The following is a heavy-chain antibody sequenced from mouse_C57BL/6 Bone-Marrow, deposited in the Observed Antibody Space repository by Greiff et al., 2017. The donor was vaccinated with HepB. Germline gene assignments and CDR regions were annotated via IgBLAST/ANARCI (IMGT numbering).Heavy chain of an antibody. CDR3: ARDEVYYSGSSPFAY. CDR1: GYTFTDYN. V-gene: IGHV1-22*01. CDR2: INPNNGGT. Sequence: VQLQQSGPELVKPGASVKMSCKASGYTFTDYNMHWVKQSHGKSLEWIGYINPNNGGTSYNQKFKGKATLTVNKSSSTAYMELRSLTSEDSAVYYCARDEVYYSGSSPFAYWGQGTLVTVSA. J-gene: IGHJ3*01. D-gene: IGHD1-1*01.